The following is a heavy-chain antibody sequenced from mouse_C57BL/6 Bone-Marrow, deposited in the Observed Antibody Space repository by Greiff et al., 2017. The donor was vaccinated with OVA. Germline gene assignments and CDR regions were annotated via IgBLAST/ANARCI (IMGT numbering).Heavy chain of an antibody. Sequence: EVQLQQSVAELVRPGASVKLSCTASGFNIKNTYMHWVKQRPEQGLEWIGRIDPANGNTKYAPKFQGKATITADTSSNTAYLQLSSLTSEDTAIYYGANYYGSSLWYFDVWGTGTTVTVSS. CDR3: ANYYGSSLWYFDV. J-gene: IGHJ1*03. CDR1: GFNIKNTY. D-gene: IGHD1-1*01. CDR2: IDPANGNT. V-gene: IGHV14-3*01.